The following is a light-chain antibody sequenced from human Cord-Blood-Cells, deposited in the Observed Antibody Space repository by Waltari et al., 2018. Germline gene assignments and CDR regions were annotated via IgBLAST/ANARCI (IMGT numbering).Light chain of an antibody. CDR2: GAS. CDR1: QSVSSSY. J-gene: IGKJ5*01. CDR3: QQYGSSPT. V-gene: IGKV3-20*01. Sequence: VLTQSPGTLSLSPGERATLSCRASQSVSSSYLAWYQQKPGQAPRLLIYGASSRATGIPDRFSGSGYGTDFTLTISRLEPEDFAVYYCQQYGSSPTFGQGTRLEIK.